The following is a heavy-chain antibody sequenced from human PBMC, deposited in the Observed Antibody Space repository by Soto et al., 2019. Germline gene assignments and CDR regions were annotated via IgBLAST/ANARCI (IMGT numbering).Heavy chain of an antibody. CDR2: INHSGST. CDR1: GGSFSGYY. Sequence: QVQLQQWGAGLLKPSETLSLTCAVYGGSFSGYYWSWIRQPPGKGLEWIGEINHSGSTNYNPSLKSRVTISVDTSKNQFSLKLSSVTAADTAVYYCARTNSYGSNYYYYGMDVWGQGTTVTVSS. J-gene: IGHJ6*02. D-gene: IGHD5-18*01. V-gene: IGHV4-34*01. CDR3: ARTNSYGSNYYYYGMDV.